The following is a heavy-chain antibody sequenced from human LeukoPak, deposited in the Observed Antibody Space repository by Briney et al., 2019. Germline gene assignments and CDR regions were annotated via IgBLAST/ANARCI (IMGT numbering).Heavy chain of an antibody. V-gene: IGHV4-30-2*01. CDR3: ARVLGVAYYFDY. D-gene: IGHD3-3*01. CDR2: IYHSGST. J-gene: IGHJ4*02. Sequence: PSETLSLTCAVSGGYISSGGYSWSWIRQPPGKGLEWIGYIYHSGSTYYNPSLKSRVTISVDRSKNQFSLKLSSVTAADTAVYYCARVLGVAYYFDYWGQGTLVTVSS. CDR1: GGYISSGGYS.